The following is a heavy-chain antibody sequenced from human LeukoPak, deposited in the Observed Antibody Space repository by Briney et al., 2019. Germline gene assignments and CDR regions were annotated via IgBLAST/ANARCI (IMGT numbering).Heavy chain of an antibody. V-gene: IGHV4-61*05. CDR2: IYYSGSS. J-gene: IGHJ4*02. CDR1: GGSISSSGYF. Sequence: PSETLSLTCTVSGGSISSSGYFWGWIRQPPGKGLEWIGYIYYSGSSNSNPSLKSRVTLSVDTSKNQFSLKLSSVTAADTAMYYCARHSSGGVAPDFDFWGQGTLVTVSS. D-gene: IGHD3-16*01. CDR3: ARHSSGGVAPDFDF.